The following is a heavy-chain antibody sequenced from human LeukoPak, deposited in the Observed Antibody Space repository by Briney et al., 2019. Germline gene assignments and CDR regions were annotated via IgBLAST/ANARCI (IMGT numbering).Heavy chain of an antibody. CDR1: GFTFSDYY. J-gene: IGHJ4*02. Sequence: PGGSLRLSCAASGFTFSDYYMSWIRQAPGKGLEWVSYISSSGSTIYYAASVKGRFTISRDNAKNSLYLQMNSLRAEDTAVYYCARVKGSSSWPFDYWGQGTLVTVSS. V-gene: IGHV3-11*04. CDR3: ARVKGSSSWPFDY. CDR2: ISSSGSTI. D-gene: IGHD6-13*01.